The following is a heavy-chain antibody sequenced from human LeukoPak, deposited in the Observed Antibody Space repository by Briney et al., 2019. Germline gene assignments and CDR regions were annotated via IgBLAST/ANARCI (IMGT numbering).Heavy chain of an antibody. CDR3: AREGIAVALEWAFDI. Sequence: PSETLSLTCTVSGGSISSSSYYWGWIRQPPGKGLEWIGDIYYSGSTNYNPSLKSRVTISVDTSKNQFSLKLSSVTAADTAVYYCAREGIAVALEWAFDIWGQGTMVTVSS. CDR2: IYYSGST. V-gene: IGHV4-39*07. CDR1: GGSISSSSYY. D-gene: IGHD6-19*01. J-gene: IGHJ3*02.